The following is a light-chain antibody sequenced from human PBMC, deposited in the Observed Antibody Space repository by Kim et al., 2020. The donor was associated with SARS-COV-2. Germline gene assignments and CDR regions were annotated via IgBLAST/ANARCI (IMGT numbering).Light chain of an antibody. CDR3: KQYSPWPLT. Sequence: EIVMTQSPATLSVSPGERATLSCRASQSVSSNLAWYQQKPGQAPRLLIYGASTRATGIPGRFSGSGSGTEFTLTISSLQSEDFAVYYCKQYSPWPLTFGGGTKVDIK. V-gene: IGKV3-15*01. CDR1: QSVSSN. CDR2: GAS. J-gene: IGKJ4*01.